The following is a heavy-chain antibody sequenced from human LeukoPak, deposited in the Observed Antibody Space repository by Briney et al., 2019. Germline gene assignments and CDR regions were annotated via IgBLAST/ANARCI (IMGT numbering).Heavy chain of an antibody. CDR1: GFTFSDYY. J-gene: IGHJ4*02. CDR3: ARGRDGYKY. V-gene: IGHV3-11*01. Sequence: PGGPLRLPCAAPGFTFSDYYMSWLRRAPGKGLEWLSYISSRGKTTHFADSVKGRFSVSRDNTNNTLYVQMNSLRAEDTAVYFCARGRDGYKYWGQGTLVTVSS. D-gene: IGHD5-24*01. CDR2: ISSRGKTT.